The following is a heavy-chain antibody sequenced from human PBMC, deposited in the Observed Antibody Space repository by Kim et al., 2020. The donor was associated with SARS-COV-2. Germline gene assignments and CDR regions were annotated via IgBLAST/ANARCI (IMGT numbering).Heavy chain of an antibody. CDR3: ARDGDGYTKYFDS. V-gene: IGHV4-39*07. J-gene: IGHJ4*02. Sequence: YNPSLQSRVSSSIHTSKNQFSLRLTSVTAADTALYDCARDGDGYTKYFDSWGQGTLVTVSS. D-gene: IGHD5-18*01.